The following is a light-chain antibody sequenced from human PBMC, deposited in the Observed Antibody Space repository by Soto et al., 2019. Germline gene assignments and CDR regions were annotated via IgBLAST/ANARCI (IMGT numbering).Light chain of an antibody. J-gene: IGKJ1*01. V-gene: IGKV3-15*01. Sequence: ETVMTQFPYTLSVPPGDTVTLSCRARQRVRTNLAWYQHKPGQSPRLLIYGASNRASGFPARFSGSGSGTEFTLTISSLQPDDFATYYCQQYETFSGTFGPGTKVDIK. CDR3: QQYETFSGT. CDR2: GAS. CDR1: QRVRTN.